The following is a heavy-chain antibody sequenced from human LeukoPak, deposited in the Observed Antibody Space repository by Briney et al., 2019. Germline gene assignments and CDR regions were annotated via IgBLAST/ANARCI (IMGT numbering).Heavy chain of an antibody. Sequence: SQTLSLTCTVSGGSISSGGYYWSWIRQPPGKGLEWIGYMYHSGSTYYNPSLKSRITMSVDTSKNQFSLKLSSVTAADTAVYYCASSPVVVPAAIGNYFDYWGQGTLVTVSS. J-gene: IGHJ4*02. CDR1: GGSISSGGYY. D-gene: IGHD2-2*01. CDR3: ASSPVVVPAAIGNYFDY. V-gene: IGHV4-30-2*01. CDR2: MYHSGST.